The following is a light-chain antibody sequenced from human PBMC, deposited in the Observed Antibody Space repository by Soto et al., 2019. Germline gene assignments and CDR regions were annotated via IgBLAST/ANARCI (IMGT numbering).Light chain of an antibody. J-gene: IGLJ1*01. V-gene: IGLV2-14*01. CDR3: TSYTTSGNYV. CDR2: DVS. CDR1: NSGVGAYSY. Sequence: SALTQPRSGSGSPGPSIAVSFTSTNSGVGAYSYVSWYQQHPGKAPKLMIYDVSNRPSGVSNRFSGSKSGNTASLTISGLQAEDEADYYCTSYTTSGNYVFGTGTKVTVL.